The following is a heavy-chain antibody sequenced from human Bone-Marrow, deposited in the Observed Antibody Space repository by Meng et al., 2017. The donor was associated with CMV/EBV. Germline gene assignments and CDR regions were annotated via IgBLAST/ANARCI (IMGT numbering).Heavy chain of an antibody. D-gene: IGHD7-27*01. CDR2: IHHSGYT. CDR3: ARDLNGDGIYYFYGMDV. Sequence: SETLSLTCSVSGGSVSTVSFYWSWIRQPPGKGLEWLGYIHHSGYTNYAPSLKSRVTISLDTSKNQFSLTLSSVTAADTAEYYCARDLNGDGIYYFYGMDVWGQGTTVTFAS. J-gene: IGHJ6*02. CDR1: GGSVSTVSFY. V-gene: IGHV4-61*01.